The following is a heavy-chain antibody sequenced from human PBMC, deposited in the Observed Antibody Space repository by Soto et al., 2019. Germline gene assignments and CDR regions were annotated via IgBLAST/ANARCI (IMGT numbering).Heavy chain of an antibody. CDR1: GGSISSGGYY. J-gene: IGHJ4*02. V-gene: IGHV4-31*03. CDR2: IYYSGST. Sequence: QVQLQESGPGLVKPSQTLSLTCTVSGGSISSGGYYWSWIRQHPGKGLEWIGYIYYSGSTYYNPSLKSRVTISVDTSKNQFSLKLSSVTAADTAVYYCARVGAGWGTGGDGYNWYFDYWGQGTLVTVSS. CDR3: ARVGAGWGTGGDGYNWYFDY. D-gene: IGHD2-21*01.